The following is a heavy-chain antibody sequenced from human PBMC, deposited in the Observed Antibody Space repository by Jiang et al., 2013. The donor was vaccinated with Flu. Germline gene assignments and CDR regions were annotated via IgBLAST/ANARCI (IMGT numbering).Heavy chain of an antibody. CDR2: IDPSNGGT. Sequence: FTTYYVHWMRQALDKGLSGWEVIDPSNGGTVYAPRVQGRVTMTRDTSTSTAFMELNSLRPDDTAVYYCASYGSGRRGGFDYWGQGALVTVSS. D-gene: IGHD3-10*01. V-gene: IGHV1-46*01. J-gene: IGHJ4*02. CDR3: ASYGSGRRGGFDY. CDR1: FTTYY.